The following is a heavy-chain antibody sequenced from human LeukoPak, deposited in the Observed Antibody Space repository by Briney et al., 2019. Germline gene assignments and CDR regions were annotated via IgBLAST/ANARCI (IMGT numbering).Heavy chain of an antibody. Sequence: ASVKVSCKASGYTFTRYDINWVRQATGQGLEWMGWMNPNSRNTGYAQKFQGRVTITMDTPTSTAYMELSSLRFEDTAVYYCARAHPDSTSYYSTGFDYWGQGTLATVSS. D-gene: IGHD3-22*01. J-gene: IGHJ4*02. CDR3: ARAHPDSTSYYSTGFDY. CDR1: GYTFTRYD. V-gene: IGHV1-8*01. CDR2: MNPNSRNT.